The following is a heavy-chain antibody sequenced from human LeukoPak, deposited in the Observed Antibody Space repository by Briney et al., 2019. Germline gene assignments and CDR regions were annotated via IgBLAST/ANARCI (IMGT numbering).Heavy chain of an antibody. CDR2: ITGSSSYT. CDR1: GFTFSSYT. J-gene: IGHJ5*02. Sequence: GGSLRLSCAASGFTFSSYTMNWVRQAPGKGLEWVSSITGSSSYTYYADSVKGRFTISRDNAKNSLYLQMNSLRAEDTAVYYCARVAVAGTWWIDPWGQGTLVTVSS. D-gene: IGHD6-19*01. V-gene: IGHV3-21*01. CDR3: ARVAVAGTWWIDP.